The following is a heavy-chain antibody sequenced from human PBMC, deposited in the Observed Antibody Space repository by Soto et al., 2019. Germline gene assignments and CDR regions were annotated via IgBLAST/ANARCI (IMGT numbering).Heavy chain of an antibody. J-gene: IGHJ4*02. CDR2: FDPEDGET. Sequence: ASVKVSCKVSGYTLTELSMHWVRQAPGKGLEWMGGFDPEDGETIYAQKFQGRVTMTEDTSTDTAYMELSSLRSEDTAVYYCATGLGRAAAETSFFDYWGQGTLVTVSS. CDR1: GYTLTELS. CDR3: ATGLGRAAAETSFFDY. V-gene: IGHV1-24*01. D-gene: IGHD6-13*01.